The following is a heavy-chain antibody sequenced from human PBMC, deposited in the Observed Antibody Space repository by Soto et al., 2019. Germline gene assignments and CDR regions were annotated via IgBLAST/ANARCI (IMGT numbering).Heavy chain of an antibody. Sequence: QLLESGGGLVQPGGSLRLSCAASGFTFSTYAMSWVRQAPGRGLEWVSTITGGGGSAYYADSVKGRFTISRDNSRNTRYLQMNSLRVEDTAIHSCAKTPRGRYCAYGICYPLDYWGQGSLVTVSS. CDR1: GFTFSTYA. J-gene: IGHJ4*02. V-gene: IGHV3-23*01. CDR3: AKTPRGRYCAYGICYPLDY. CDR2: ITGGGGSA. D-gene: IGHD2-8*01.